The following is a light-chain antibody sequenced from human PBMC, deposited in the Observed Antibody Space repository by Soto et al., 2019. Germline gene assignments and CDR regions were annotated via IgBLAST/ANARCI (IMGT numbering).Light chain of an antibody. CDR2: GGS. J-gene: IGKJ4*01. Sequence: EIVMTQSPGTLSVSPGERATLSCRASQSVGIDLAWYQQKPGQAPSLLIYGGSTRATGTPARFSGSGSGTEFTLTINSLQPEDLAVYYCQQYHKWPPLTFGGGTNVEIK. V-gene: IGKV3-15*01. CDR3: QQYHKWPPLT. CDR1: QSVGID.